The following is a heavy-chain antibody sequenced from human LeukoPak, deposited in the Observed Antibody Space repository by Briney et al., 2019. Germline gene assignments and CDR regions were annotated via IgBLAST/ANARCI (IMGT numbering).Heavy chain of an antibody. CDR1: GFTVSSYY. J-gene: IGHJ4*02. CDR3: ARGIDY. V-gene: IGHV3-53*01. Sequence: GGSLRLSCAASGFTVSSYYMNWVRQAPGKELEWVSVIYTGGGRYYADSVRGRFTISRDTSKNMVFLQMNSLRVEDTAVYYCARGIDYWGRGTLVTVSA. CDR2: IYTGGGR.